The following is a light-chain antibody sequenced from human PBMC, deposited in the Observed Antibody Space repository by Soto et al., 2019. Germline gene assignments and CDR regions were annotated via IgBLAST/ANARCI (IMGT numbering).Light chain of an antibody. V-gene: IGLV4-69*01. CDR3: QTWGTGIQV. CDR2: LNSDGSH. J-gene: IGLJ3*02. CDR1: SGHISYA. Sequence: QSVLTQSPSASASLGASVKLTCTLSSGHISYAIAWHQQQPEKGPRYLMKLNSDGSHSKGDGIPDRFSGSSSGAERYLTISSLQSEDEADDSCQTWGTGIQVFGGGPKLTVL.